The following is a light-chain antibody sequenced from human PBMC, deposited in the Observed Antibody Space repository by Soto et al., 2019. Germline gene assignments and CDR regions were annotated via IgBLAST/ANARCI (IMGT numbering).Light chain of an antibody. Sequence: QSALTQPASVSGSPGQSITISCTGTSSDVGAYNYVSWYQQHPGKAPKLMILEVSKRPSGVSNRFSGSKSGNTASLTISGLQAEYEADYYCSSYTSSSTPYVFGTGTKVTVL. CDR1: SSDVGAYNY. J-gene: IGLJ1*01. V-gene: IGLV2-14*01. CDR2: EVS. CDR3: SSYTSSSTPYV.